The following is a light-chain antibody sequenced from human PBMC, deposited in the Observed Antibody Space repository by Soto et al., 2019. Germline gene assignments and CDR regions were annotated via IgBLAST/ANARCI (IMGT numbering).Light chain of an antibody. CDR3: QQYNTYRT. V-gene: IGKV1-5*03. Sequence: DIQVTQSPSTLSASVGDRVTITCRASQSIGNWLAWYQQTPGKAPKLLIYKASSLQSGVPSRFSGSGFGTEFTLTISSLQPADIATYYCQQYNTYRTFGQGTKVEI. CDR1: QSIGNW. CDR2: KAS. J-gene: IGKJ1*01.